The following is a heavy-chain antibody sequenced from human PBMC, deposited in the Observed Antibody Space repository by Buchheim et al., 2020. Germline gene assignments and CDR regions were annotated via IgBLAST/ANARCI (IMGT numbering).Heavy chain of an antibody. D-gene: IGHD3-22*01. Sequence: QVQLQESGLGLVKPSETLSLTCTVSGGSISSYYWSWIRQPPGKGLEWIGYIYYSGSTNYNPSLKSRVTISVDTSKNQFSLKLSSVTAADTAVYYCAKYYDSSGSASSWGQGTL. CDR3: AKYYDSSGSASS. CDR2: IYYSGST. V-gene: IGHV4-59*01. CDR1: GGSISSYY. J-gene: IGHJ5*02.